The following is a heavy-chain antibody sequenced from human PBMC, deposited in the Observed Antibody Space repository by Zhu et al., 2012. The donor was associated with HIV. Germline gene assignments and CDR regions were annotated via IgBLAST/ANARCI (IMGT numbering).Heavy chain of an antibody. CDR3: ARVRDSSAFYYYFDY. V-gene: IGHV4-38-2*01. CDR2: IFHSGST. CDR1: GYSISSGCS. D-gene: IGHD3-22*01. Sequence: QVQLQESGPGLVKPSETLSLTCAVSGYSISSGCSWGWIRQSPGKGLEWIGTIFHSGSTSYTPSLKSRVIISVDMSKNQFSLRLSSVTAADTAVYYCARVRDSSAFYYYFDYWGQGTLVTVSS. J-gene: IGHJ4*02.